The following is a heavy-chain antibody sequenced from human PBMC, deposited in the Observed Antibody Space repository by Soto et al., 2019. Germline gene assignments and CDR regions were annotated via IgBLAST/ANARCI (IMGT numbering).Heavy chain of an antibody. D-gene: IGHD3-10*01. Sequence: QLQLQESGPGLVKPSETLSLTCTVSGGSISSSSYYWGWIRQPPGKGLEWIGSIYDSGSTYYNPSLKIRVTISLDTSKHQFALTLSSVTAADTAVYYCARLLLWFGELSANWFDPWGQGTLVTVSS. V-gene: IGHV4-39*01. CDR2: IYDSGST. J-gene: IGHJ5*02. CDR1: GGSISSSSYY. CDR3: ARLLLWFGELSANWFDP.